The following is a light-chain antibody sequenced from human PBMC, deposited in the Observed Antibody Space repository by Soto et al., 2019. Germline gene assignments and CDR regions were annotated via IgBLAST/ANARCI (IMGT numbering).Light chain of an antibody. Sequence: DIQMTQSPSPLSASVGDRVTVTCRASQNIGSWVAWYQQKPGKAPNLLIYKASTLENGVPSRFSGTGSGTEFTLTISSLQPDDFAPYDCQQYSPYSARTFGQGTKVEVK. V-gene: IGKV1-5*03. CDR2: KAS. CDR3: QQYSPYSART. J-gene: IGKJ1*01. CDR1: QNIGSW.